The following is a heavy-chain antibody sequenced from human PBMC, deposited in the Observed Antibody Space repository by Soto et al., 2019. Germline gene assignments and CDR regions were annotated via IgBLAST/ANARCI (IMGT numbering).Heavy chain of an antibody. J-gene: IGHJ4*02. CDR3: ARAPSRVGATGRY. CDR1: GFTFSSYA. D-gene: IGHD1-26*01. Sequence: QVQLVESGGGVVQPGRSLRLSCAASGFTFSSYAMHWVRQAPGKGLEWVAVISYDGSNKYYADSVKGRFTISRDNSKNTLYLQMNSLRAEDTAVYYCARAPSRVGATGRYWGQGTLVTVSS. CDR2: ISYDGSNK. V-gene: IGHV3-30-3*01.